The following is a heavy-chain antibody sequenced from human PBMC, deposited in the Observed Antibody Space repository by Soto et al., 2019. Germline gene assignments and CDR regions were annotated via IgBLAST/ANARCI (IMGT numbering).Heavy chain of an antibody. J-gene: IGHJ4*02. Sequence: GGSLRLSCGASGFTFSSYGMHWVRQAPGKGLEWVAVIWYDGSNKYYADSVKGRFTISRDNSKNTLYLQMNSLRAEDTAVYYCARYLPPSNPGDYWGQGTLVTVSS. D-gene: IGHD4-4*01. CDR2: IWYDGSNK. CDR3: ARYLPPSNPGDY. CDR1: GFTFSSYG. V-gene: IGHV3-33*01.